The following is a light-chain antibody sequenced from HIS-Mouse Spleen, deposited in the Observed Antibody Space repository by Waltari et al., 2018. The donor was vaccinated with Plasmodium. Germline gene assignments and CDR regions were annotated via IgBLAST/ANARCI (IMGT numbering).Light chain of an antibody. V-gene: IGKV3-15*01. CDR3: QQYNNWSFT. CDR1: QSVSSN. J-gene: IGKJ3*01. Sequence: EILMPQSPATLSVSPGERATLSSRASQSVSSNLAWYQQKPGQAPRLLIYGASTRATGIPARFSGSGSGTEFTLTISSLQSEDFAVYYCQQYNNWSFTFGPGTKVDIK. CDR2: GAS.